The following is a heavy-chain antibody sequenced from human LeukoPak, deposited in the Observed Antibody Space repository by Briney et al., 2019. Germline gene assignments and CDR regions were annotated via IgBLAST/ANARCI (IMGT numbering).Heavy chain of an antibody. CDR3: ARRHRSDNCGGGTCYSNSFDY. J-gene: IGHJ4*02. V-gene: IGHV2-5*01. CDR1: GFSLTTHGVG. D-gene: IGHD2-15*01. Sequence: SGPTLVKPTQTLTLTCTFSGFSLTTHGVGVGWIRQPPGKALGWLAMLNWNDDKRYSPSLKNRLTITKDTSKNQVVLTMTNMDPVDTATYYCARRHRSDNCGGGTCYSNSFDYWGQGTLVTVSS. CDR2: LNWNDDK.